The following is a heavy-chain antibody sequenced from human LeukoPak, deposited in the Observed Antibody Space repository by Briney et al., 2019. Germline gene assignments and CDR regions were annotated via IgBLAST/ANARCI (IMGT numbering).Heavy chain of an antibody. Sequence: GGSLRLSCAASGFTFSSYSMNWVRQAPGKGLEWVSSISSSSSYIYYADSVKGRFTISRDNAKNSLYLQMNSLRAEDTAVYYCAGDLGSSRSESWFDPGGQGTLSPSPQ. V-gene: IGHV3-21*01. J-gene: IGHJ5*02. CDR3: AGDLGSSRSESWFDP. D-gene: IGHD6-13*01. CDR1: GFTFSSYS. CDR2: ISSSSSYI.